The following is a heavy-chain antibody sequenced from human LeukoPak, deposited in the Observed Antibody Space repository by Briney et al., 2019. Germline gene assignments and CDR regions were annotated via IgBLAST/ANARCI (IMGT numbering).Heavy chain of an antibody. V-gene: IGHV3-74*01. CDR3: ARTGIAARPTVWFDP. J-gene: IGHJ5*02. D-gene: IGHD6-6*01. CDR1: GFTFSNFW. Sequence: GGSLRLSCAASGFTFSNFWMHWVRQAPGKGLVWVALIYGDGSFTRYADSVKGRFTISRDNAKNTLYLQMNSLRAEDTAVYYCARTGIAARPTVWFDPWGQGTLVTVSS. CDR2: IYGDGSFT.